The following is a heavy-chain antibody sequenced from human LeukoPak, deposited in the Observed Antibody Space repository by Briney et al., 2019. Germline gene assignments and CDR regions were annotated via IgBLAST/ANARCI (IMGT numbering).Heavy chain of an antibody. CDR1: GGSFIGFY. V-gene: IGHV4-34*01. J-gene: IGHJ6*03. Sequence: SETLSLTCAVDGGSFIGFYWSWTRQTAGKGLEWIGEINQSGDTNYNPSLSDYNSPLTKRVSISVDTSKKQVSLKLRRVTLPDMVVYYCARVRHYPLEYGYYMDVWVKATTVTVPS. D-gene: IGHD3-3*01. CDR2: INQSGDT. CDR3: ARVRHYPLEYGYYMDV.